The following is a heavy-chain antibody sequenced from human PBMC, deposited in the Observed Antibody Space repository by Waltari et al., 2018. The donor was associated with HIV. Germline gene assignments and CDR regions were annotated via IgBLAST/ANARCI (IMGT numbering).Heavy chain of an antibody. CDR1: GGTFSSYA. V-gene: IGHV1-69*01. CDR2: IIPIFGTA. J-gene: IGHJ3*02. Sequence: QVQLVQSGAEVKKPGSSVKVSCKAPGGTFSSYAISWVRQAPGQGLEWMGVIIPIFGTANYAQKFQGRVTITADESTSTAYMELSSLRSEDTAVYYCARDLTDYRDAFDIWGQGTMVTVSS. CDR3: ARDLTDYRDAFDI. D-gene: IGHD4-17*01.